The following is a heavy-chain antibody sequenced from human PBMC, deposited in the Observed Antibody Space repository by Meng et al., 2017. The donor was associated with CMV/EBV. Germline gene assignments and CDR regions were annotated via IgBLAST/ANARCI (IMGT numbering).Heavy chain of an antibody. CDR3: ARRMGKGEWELLGPTLEDAFDI. CDR2: ISSSSSYI. CDR1: GFTFSSYG. D-gene: IGHD1-26*01. V-gene: IGHV3-21*01. J-gene: IGHJ3*02. Sequence: GESLKISCAASGFTFSSYGMNWVRQAPGKGLEWVSSISSSSSYIYYADSVKGRFTISRDNAKNSLYLQMNSLRAEDTAVYYCARRMGKGEWELLGPTLEDAFDIWGQGTMVTVSS.